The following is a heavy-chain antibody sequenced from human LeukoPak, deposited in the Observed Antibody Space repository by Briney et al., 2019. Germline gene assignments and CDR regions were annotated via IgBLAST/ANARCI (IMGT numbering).Heavy chain of an antibody. J-gene: IGHJ4*02. D-gene: IGHD3-10*01. CDR3: VPSYSSGSYKY. Sequence: GGSLRLSCAACGFTFSNYWMHWVRQASGKGLVWVSRVNTDGSTTTYADSVKGRFTISRDNAKNTLYLQMNSLRAEDTAVYYCVPSYSSGSYKYWGQGILVTVSS. CDR2: VNTDGSTT. V-gene: IGHV3-74*01. CDR1: GFTFSNYW.